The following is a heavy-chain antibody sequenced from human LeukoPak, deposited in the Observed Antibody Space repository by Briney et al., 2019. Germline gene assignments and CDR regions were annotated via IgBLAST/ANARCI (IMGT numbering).Heavy chain of an antibody. V-gene: IGHV3-21*01. CDR2: ISSSSSYI. J-gene: IGHJ3*02. CDR1: GFTFSSYS. D-gene: IGHD6-19*01. Sequence: GGSLRLSCAASGFTFSSYSMNWVRQAPGKGLEWVSFISSSSSYIYYADSVKGRFTISRDNAKNSLYLQMNSLRAEDTAVYYCAKDCRKSSGWSRYAFDIWGQGTMVTVSS. CDR3: AKDCRKSSGWSRYAFDI.